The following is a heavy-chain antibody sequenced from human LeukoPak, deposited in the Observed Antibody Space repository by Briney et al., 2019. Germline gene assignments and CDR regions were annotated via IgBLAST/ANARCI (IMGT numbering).Heavy chain of an antibody. CDR1: GFTVSSNY. CDR3: AREVSIVGAKTGFDY. D-gene: IGHD1-26*01. J-gene: IGHJ4*02. Sequence: GGSLRLSCAASGFTVSSNYMSWVRQAPGKGLEWVSVIYSGGSTYYADSVKGRFTISRDNSKNTPYLQMNSLRAEDTAVYYCAREVSIVGAKTGFDYWGQGTLVTVTS. V-gene: IGHV3-53*01. CDR2: IYSGGST.